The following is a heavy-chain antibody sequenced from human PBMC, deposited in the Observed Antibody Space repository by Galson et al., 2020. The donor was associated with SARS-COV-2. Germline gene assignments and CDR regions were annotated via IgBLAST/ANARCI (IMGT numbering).Heavy chain of an antibody. CDR2: INPNSGGT. Sequence: PSVTVSCTASGHTISDYYLHWVRQAPGQGLEWMGWINPNSGGTNYAQKFQGRVTMTRDTSISTVYMELSSLRSDDTAVYYCARVGDSSAYHIYNMDVWGKGTTVTVSS. J-gene: IGHJ6*03. CDR3: ARVGDSSAYHIYNMDV. D-gene: IGHD2-21*01. V-gene: IGHV1-2*02. CDR1: GHTISDYY.